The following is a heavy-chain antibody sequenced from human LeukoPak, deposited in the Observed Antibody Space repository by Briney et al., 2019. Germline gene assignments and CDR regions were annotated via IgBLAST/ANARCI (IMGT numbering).Heavy chain of an antibody. V-gene: IGHV4-59*08. CDR2: IYYSGST. CDR1: GGSISSYY. J-gene: IGHJ5*02. CDR3: ARQSGYSYGPDP. D-gene: IGHD5-18*01. Sequence: PSETLSLTCNVSGGSISSYYWSWIRQPPGKGLEWIGYIYYSGSTNYNPSLKSRVTISVDTSKNQFSLKLSSVTAADTAVYHCARQSGYSYGPDPWGQGTLVTVSS.